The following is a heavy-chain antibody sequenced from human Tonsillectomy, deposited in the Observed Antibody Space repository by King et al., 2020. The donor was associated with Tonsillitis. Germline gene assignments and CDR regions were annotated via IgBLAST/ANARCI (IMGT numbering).Heavy chain of an antibody. CDR1: GFTFDDYA. CDR2: ISWNSGSI. J-gene: IGHJ4*02. Sequence: QLVQSGGGLVQPGRSLRLSCAASGFTFDDYAMHWVRQAPGKGLEWVAGISWNSGSIGYADSVKGRFTISRDNAKNSLYLQMNSLRAEDTALYYCAKDKEYSSSTLFDYWGQGTLVTVSS. CDR3: AKDKEYSSSTLFDY. V-gene: IGHV3-9*01. D-gene: IGHD6-6*01.